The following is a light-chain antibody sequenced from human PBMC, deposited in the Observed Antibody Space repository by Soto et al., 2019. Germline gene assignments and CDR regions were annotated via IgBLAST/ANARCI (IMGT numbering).Light chain of an antibody. CDR2: GAS. Sequence: EIVLTQSPGTLSLSPGARATLSCRASQSVSSSYLAWYQQKPGQAPRLLIYGASSRATGIPDRFSGSGSGTDFTLTISRLEPEELAVDYGQQYGSTPFSFGPGTKVDIK. V-gene: IGKV3-20*01. CDR3: QQYGSTPFS. J-gene: IGKJ3*01. CDR1: QSVSSSY.